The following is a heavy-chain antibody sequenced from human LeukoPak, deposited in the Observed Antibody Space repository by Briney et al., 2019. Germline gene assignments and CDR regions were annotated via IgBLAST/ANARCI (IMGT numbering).Heavy chain of an antibody. J-gene: IGHJ4*02. CDR3: VKERSGGFFDY. CDR2: ISSSGGST. Sequence: GGSLRLSCSASGFTFSSYAMHWVRQAPGKGLEYVSAISSSGGSTYYADLVKGRFTISRDNSKNTSFLQMSSLRPEDTAVYFCVKERSGGFFDYWGQGTLVTVSS. D-gene: IGHD1-26*01. CDR1: GFTFSSYA. V-gene: IGHV3-64D*09.